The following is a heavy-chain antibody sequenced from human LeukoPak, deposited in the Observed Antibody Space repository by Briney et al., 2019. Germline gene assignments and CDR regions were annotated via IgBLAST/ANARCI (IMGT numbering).Heavy chain of an antibody. J-gene: IGHJ5*02. V-gene: IGHV4-59*01. D-gene: IGHD3-3*01. CDR1: GGSISSYY. CDR2: IYYSGST. CDR3: ARGRKYDFWSGYPYNWFDP. Sequence: SETLSLTCTVSGGSISSYYWSWFRQPPGKGLKWLEYIYYSGSTNYNPSLKSRVTRSVDTSKNQFSLKLSSVTAADTAVYYCARGRKYDFWSGYPYNWFDPWGQGTLVTVSS.